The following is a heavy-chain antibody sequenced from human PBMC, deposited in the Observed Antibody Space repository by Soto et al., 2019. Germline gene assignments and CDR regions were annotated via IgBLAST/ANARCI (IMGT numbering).Heavy chain of an antibody. V-gene: IGHV6-1*01. D-gene: IGHD3-3*01. Sequence: SQTLSLTCAISGDSVSSNSAAWNWIRQSPSRGLEWLGRTYYRSKWYNDYAVSVKSRITINPDTSKNQSSLQLNSVTPEDTAVYYCARQYYDFWSGYYTWFDYWGQGTLVTVSS. CDR2: TYYRSKWYN. CDR1: GDSVSSNSAA. J-gene: IGHJ4*02. CDR3: ARQYYDFWSGYYTWFDY.